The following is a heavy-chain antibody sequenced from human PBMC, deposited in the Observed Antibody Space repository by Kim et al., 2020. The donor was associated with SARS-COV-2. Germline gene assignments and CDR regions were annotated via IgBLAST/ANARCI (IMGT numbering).Heavy chain of an antibody. Sequence: ASVKVSCKASGYTFTSYAMNWVRHAPGQGLEWMGWINTNTGNPTYAQGFTGRFVFSLDTSVSTAYLQICSLKAEDTAVYYCARGGYQLLYWYNWFDPWGQGTLVTVSS. V-gene: IGHV7-4-1*01. J-gene: IGHJ5*02. D-gene: IGHD2-2*02. CDR3: ARGGYQLLYWYNWFDP. CDR2: INTNTGNP. CDR1: GYTFTSYA.